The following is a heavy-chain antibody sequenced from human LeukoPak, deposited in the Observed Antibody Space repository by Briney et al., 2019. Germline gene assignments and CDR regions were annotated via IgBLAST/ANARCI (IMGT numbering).Heavy chain of an antibody. CDR2: ISSSSSYI. CDR1: GFTFGSYS. CDR3: ARGGTTGTTSPDY. V-gene: IGHV3-21*01. D-gene: IGHD1-1*01. Sequence: TGGSLRLSCAASGFTFGSYSMNWVRQAPGKGLEWVSSISSSSSYIYYADSVKGRFTISRDNAKNSLYLQMNSLRAEDTAVYYCARGGTTGTTSPDYWGQGTLVTVSS. J-gene: IGHJ4*02.